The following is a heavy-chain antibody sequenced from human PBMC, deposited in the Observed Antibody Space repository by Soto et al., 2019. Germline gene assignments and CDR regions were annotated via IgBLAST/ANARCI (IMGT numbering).Heavy chain of an antibody. CDR2: IYYSGST. J-gene: IGHJ3*02. CDR1: GGSISSYY. V-gene: IGHV4-59*08. CDR3: ARQALDSYSNYVYAARGAFDI. D-gene: IGHD4-4*01. Sequence: SETLSLTCTVSGGSISSYYWSWIRQPPGKGLEWIGYIYYSGSTNYNPSLKSRVTISVDTSKNQFSLKLSSVTAADTAVYYCARQALDSYSNYVYAARGAFDIWGQGTMVTVSS.